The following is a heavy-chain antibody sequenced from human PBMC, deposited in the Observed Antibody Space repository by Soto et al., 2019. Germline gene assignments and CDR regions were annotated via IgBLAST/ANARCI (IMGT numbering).Heavy chain of an antibody. J-gene: IGHJ4*02. CDR1: GGSITSYL. CDR3: PTGRWLYGLEY. V-gene: IGHV4-59*03. CDR2: IYLDGST. D-gene: IGHD3-10*01. Sequence: QVQLQESGPRLVKPSETLSLTCSVPGGSITSYLWSWVRQPPGMGLEWIGYIYLDGSTNYNPSLRGRVTLYLDTSKNQFSLKSDSVAAADTAVYFCPTGRWLYGLEYCGQGTLVTVSS.